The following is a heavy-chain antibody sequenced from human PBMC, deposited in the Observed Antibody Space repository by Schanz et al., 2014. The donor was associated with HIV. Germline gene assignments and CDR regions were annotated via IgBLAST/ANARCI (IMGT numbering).Heavy chain of an antibody. CDR2: VNHEGTT. CDR1: RGSFSTHY. J-gene: IGHJ4*02. CDR3: AGGALVFTEDYSFGLWSMGAVSGPFDY. V-gene: IGHV4-34*01. D-gene: IGHD5-18*01. Sequence: QVRLQQWGAGLLKPSETLSLTCAISRGSFSTHYGGWVRQPPGKGLQWIGEVNHEGTTTYNPSLKRRVAISGAKSKTQLALKLTSVTAADTALYFCAGGALVFTEDYSFGLWSMGAVSGPFDYWGQGTPVTVSS.